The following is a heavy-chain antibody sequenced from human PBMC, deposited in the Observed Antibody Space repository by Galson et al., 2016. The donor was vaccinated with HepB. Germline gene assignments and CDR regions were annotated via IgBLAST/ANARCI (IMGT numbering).Heavy chain of an antibody. Sequence: SETLSLTCTVSGDSISSGTYYWGWIRQSPGKGLEWIGSIYYSGSTYYSPSLKSRVTMSVDTSKNHFSLKLSSVTAADSAVYYCARELGGRGEIIDYWGQGTLVTVSS. CDR3: ARELGGRGEIIDY. CDR2: IYYSGST. D-gene: IGHD3-16*01. V-gene: IGHV4-39*07. J-gene: IGHJ4*02. CDR1: GDSISSGTYY.